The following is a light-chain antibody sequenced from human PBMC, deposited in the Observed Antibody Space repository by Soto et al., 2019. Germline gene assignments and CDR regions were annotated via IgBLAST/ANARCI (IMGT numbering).Light chain of an antibody. Sequence: EIVLTQSPATLSLSPGERATLSCRPSQSVSSYLAWYQQKPGQAPRLLIYDASNRATGIPARFSGSGSGTDFTLTISSLEPEDFAVYYSQQRSNWPITFGQGTRLEIK. J-gene: IGKJ5*01. CDR1: QSVSSY. V-gene: IGKV3-11*01. CDR2: DAS. CDR3: QQRSNWPIT.